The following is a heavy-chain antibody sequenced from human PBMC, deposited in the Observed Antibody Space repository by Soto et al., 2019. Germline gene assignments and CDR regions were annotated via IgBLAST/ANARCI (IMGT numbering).Heavy chain of an antibody. Sequence: GGSLRLSCAASGFTFSSYGMHWVRQAPGKWLEWVSVISYDGSNKYYADSVKGRFIISRDNSKDTLYLQVNSLRADDTAIYYCAKDLALPRLAAVGSFDYWGQGXLVT. CDR2: ISYDGSNK. J-gene: IGHJ4*02. D-gene: IGHD6-13*01. V-gene: IGHV3-30*18. CDR1: GFTFSSYG. CDR3: AKDLALPRLAAVGSFDY.